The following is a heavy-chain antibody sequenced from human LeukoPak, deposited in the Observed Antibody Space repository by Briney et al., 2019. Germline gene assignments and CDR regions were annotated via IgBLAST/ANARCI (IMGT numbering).Heavy chain of an antibody. D-gene: IGHD4-17*01. CDR3: AKDISDYANTPFDY. CDR2: ISWNSGSI. Sequence: GRSLRLSCAAPGFTFDDYAMHWVRQAPGKGLEWVSGISWNSGSIGYADSVKGRFTISRDNTKNSLYLQMNSLRAEDTALYYCAKDISDYANTPFDYWGQGTLVTVSS. CDR1: GFTFDDYA. J-gene: IGHJ4*02. V-gene: IGHV3-9*01.